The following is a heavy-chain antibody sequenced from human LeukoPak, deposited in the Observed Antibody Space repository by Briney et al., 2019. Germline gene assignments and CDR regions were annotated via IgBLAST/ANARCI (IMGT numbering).Heavy chain of an antibody. D-gene: IGHD5-12*01. J-gene: IGHJ4*02. CDR3: XXXXKSYSGYFY. CDR2: INPNSGGT. Sequence: ASVKVSCKASGYTFTGYYMHWVRQAPGQGLEWMGWINPNSGGTNYAQKFQGRVTMTRDTSISTAYMELSRLRSDDTAVYYCXXXXKSYSGYFYWGQGTLVTVSS. CDR1: GYTFTGYY. V-gene: IGHV1-2*02.